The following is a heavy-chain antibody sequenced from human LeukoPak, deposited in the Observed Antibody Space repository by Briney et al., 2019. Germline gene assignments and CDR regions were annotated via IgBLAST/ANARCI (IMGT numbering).Heavy chain of an antibody. CDR1: GYTFTGYY. J-gene: IGHJ4*02. V-gene: IGHV1-2*04. Sequence: GASVKVSCKASGYTFTGYYMHWVRQAPGQGLEWMGWINPNSGGTNYAQKSQGWVTMTRDMSISTAYMELSRLRSDDTAVYYCARGHFTGYSSSWSAAGRAMVYWGQGTLVTVSS. CDR3: ARGHFTGYSSSWSAAGRAMVY. CDR2: INPNSGGT. D-gene: IGHD6-13*01.